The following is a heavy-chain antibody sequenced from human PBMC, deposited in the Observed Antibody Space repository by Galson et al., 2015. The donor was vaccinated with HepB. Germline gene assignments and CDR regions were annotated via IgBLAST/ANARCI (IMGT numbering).Heavy chain of an antibody. J-gene: IGHJ6*02. D-gene: IGHD3-10*01. CDR2: LDSAGSDT. Sequence: SLRLSCATSGFSFSDYAMGWVRQAPGKGLEWVSSLDSAGSDTYYAESVKGRFTISRDNSKNTLYLQMNSLRAEDTAVYYCARDYYGSGSYSLYYYYGMDVWGQGTTVTVSS. CDR3: ARDYYGSGSYSLYYYYGMDV. CDR1: GFSFSDYA. V-gene: IGHV3-23*01.